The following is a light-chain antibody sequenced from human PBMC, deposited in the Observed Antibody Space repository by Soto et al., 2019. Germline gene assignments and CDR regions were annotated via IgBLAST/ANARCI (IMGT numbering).Light chain of an antibody. V-gene: IGLV2-8*01. CDR2: EVI. J-gene: IGLJ2*01. Sequence: QSVLTQPPSASGSPGQSVTISCTGTSSDVGGYNYVSWYQQHPGKAPKLMIYEVIKRPSGVPDRFSGSKSGNTASLTVSGLQTEDEADYYCSSYAGSNNLGVFGGGTKLTV. CDR3: SSYAGSNNLGV. CDR1: SSDVGGYNY.